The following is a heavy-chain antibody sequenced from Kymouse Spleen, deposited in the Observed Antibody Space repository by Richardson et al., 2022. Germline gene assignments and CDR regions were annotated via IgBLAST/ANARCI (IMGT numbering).Heavy chain of an antibody. CDR2: IYYSGST. J-gene: IGHJ5*02. D-gene: IGHD6-13*01. Sequence: QLQLQESGPGLVKPSETLSLTCTVSGGSISSSSYYWGWIRQPPGKGLEWIGSIYYSGSTYYNPSLKSRVTISVDTSKNQFSLKLSSVTAADTAVYYCARHGAAARNWFDPWGQGTLVTVSS. V-gene: IGHV4-39*01. CDR1: GGSISSSSYY. CDR3: ARHGAAARNWFDP.